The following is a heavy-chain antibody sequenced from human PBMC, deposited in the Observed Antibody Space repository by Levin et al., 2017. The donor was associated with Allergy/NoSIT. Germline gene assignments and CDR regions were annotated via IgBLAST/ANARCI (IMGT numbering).Heavy chain of an antibody. CDR2: ISSSSSYI. Sequence: GGSLRLSCAASGFTFSSYTMNWVRQAPGKGLEWVSSISSSSSYIYYADSVKGRFTISRDNAKNSLYLQMNSLRAEDTTVYYCARDMRGIAVNNGMDVWGQGTTVTVSS. CDR1: GFTFSSYT. CDR3: ARDMRGIAVNNGMDV. D-gene: IGHD6-19*01. J-gene: IGHJ6*02. V-gene: IGHV3-21*01.